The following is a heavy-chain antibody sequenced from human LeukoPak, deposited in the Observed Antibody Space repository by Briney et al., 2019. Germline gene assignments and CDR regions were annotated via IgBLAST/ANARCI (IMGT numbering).Heavy chain of an antibody. CDR1: GGSISSSSYY. V-gene: IGHV4-39*07. J-gene: IGHJ4*02. Sequence: KSSETLSLTCTVSGGSISSSSYYWGWIRQPPGKGLEWIGSIYYSGSTYYNPSLKSRVTISVDTSKNQFSLKLSSVTAADTAVYYCARDRLVGYSYGYSYFDYWGQGTLVTVSP. D-gene: IGHD5-18*01. CDR2: IYYSGST. CDR3: ARDRLVGYSYGYSYFDY.